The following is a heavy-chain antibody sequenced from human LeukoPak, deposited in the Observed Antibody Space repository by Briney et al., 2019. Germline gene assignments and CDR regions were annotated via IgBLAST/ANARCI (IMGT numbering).Heavy chain of an antibody. Sequence: GGSLRLSCAASGFTFSSYAMHWVRQAPGKGLEWVAVISYDGSNKYYADSVKGRFTISRDNSKNMLYLQMNSLRAEDTAVYYCARPLRIYYDSSGYGYWGQGTLVTVSS. CDR3: ARPLRIYYDSSGYGY. D-gene: IGHD3-22*01. CDR1: GFTFSSYA. V-gene: IGHV3-30-3*01. CDR2: ISYDGSNK. J-gene: IGHJ4*02.